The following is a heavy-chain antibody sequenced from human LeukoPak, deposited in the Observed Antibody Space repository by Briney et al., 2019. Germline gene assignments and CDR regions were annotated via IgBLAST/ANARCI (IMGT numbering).Heavy chain of an antibody. CDR2: ITTAADS. CDR3: GKVVTTWAFDI. D-gene: IGHD4-17*01. Sequence: GGSLRLSCVVSGFSVSNYAMCWVRQAAGQGLEWVSGITTAADSYYRDSVEGRFTTSRDNSKNILYLQMNSLRAEDTAIYYCGKVVTTWAFDIWGQGTMVTVSS. CDR1: GFSVSNYA. J-gene: IGHJ3*02. V-gene: IGHV3-23*01.